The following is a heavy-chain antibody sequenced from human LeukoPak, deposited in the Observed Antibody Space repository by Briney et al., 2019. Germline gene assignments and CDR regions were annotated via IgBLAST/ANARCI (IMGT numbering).Heavy chain of an antibody. V-gene: IGHV1-69*13. CDR1: GGTFSSYA. J-gene: IGHJ3*02. CDR3: ARPPKGYCSSTSCNDAFDI. CDR2: IIPIFGTA. Sequence: SVRVSCKASGGTFSSYAISWVRQAPGQGLEWMGGIIPIFGTANYAQKFQGRVTITADESTSTAYMELSSLRSEDTAVYYCARPPKGYCSSTSCNDAFDIWGQGTMVTVSS. D-gene: IGHD2-2*01.